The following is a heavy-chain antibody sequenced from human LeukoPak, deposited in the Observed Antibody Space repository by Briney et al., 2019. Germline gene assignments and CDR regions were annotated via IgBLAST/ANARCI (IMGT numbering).Heavy chain of an antibody. J-gene: IGHJ4*02. V-gene: IGHV4-39*01. CDR3: ARHAGTNEY. CDR1: NGSISSNTYF. CDR2: IYYSGTT. Sequence: SETLSLTCIVSNGSISSNTYFWGWIRQPPGKGLEWIGSIYYSGTTYYNPSLKSRVTVSADTSKNQFSLNLTSVTAADTAVYYCARHAGTNEYWGQGTLVTVSS. D-gene: IGHD4-17*01.